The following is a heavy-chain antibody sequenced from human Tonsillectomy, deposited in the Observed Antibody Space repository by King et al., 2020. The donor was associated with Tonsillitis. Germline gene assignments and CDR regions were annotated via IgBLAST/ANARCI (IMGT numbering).Heavy chain of an antibody. V-gene: IGHV1-18*04. CDR2: ISAHNGNT. J-gene: IGHJ4*02. CDR3: ARARTPDGRNPHYY. D-gene: IGHD4-23*01. Sequence: QLVQSVTEVKKPGASVKVSCTSSVYSFSTYGITWVRQAPGQGLEWMGWISAHNGNTNYAQKFQDRVTMTTDTSTSTSYIEVRSLTSGATAVYYCARARTPDGRNPHYYWGQGTLVTVSS. CDR1: VYSFSTYG.